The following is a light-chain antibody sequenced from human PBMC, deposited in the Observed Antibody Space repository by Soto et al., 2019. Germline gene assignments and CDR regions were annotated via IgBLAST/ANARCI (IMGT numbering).Light chain of an antibody. CDR1: QSVLYSSNNKNY. J-gene: IGKJ2*01. V-gene: IGKV4-1*01. CDR3: QQYYRSPRT. CDR2: WAS. Sequence: DIVMTQSPDSLAVSLGDRATINCKSSQSVLYSSNNKNYLAWYQQKPGQPPKLLIYWASTRESGVPDRFSGSGSGTDVTLTISSLQAEDVAVYYCQQYYRSPRTFGQGTKLEI.